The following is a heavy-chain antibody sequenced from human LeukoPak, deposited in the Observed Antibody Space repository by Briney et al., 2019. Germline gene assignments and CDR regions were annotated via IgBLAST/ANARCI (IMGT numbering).Heavy chain of an antibody. V-gene: IGHV3-23*01. CDR3: ARRAGAYSHPYDY. J-gene: IGHJ4*02. Sequence: RAGGSLRLSCAASGFTFSSYGMSWVRQAPGKGLEWVSAISGSGGSTHYSDSVKGRFTISRDNSKNTLYLQMNSLRAEDTAVYYCARRAGAYSHPYDYWGQGTLVTVSS. D-gene: IGHD4/OR15-4a*01. CDR2: ISGSGGST. CDR1: GFTFSSYG.